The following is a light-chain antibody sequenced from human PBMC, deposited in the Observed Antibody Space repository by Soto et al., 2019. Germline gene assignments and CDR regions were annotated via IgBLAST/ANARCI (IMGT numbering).Light chain of an antibody. Sequence: DIQMTHSPSTLSASVLYRVTITFRSSQSISSWLAWYQQKPGKAPKLLIYDASSLESGVPSRFSGSGSGTEYTLTISSLQPDDFATYYCQQYNSYSTWKFGQGTKVDIK. CDR1: QSISSW. CDR2: DAS. V-gene: IGKV1-5*01. CDR3: QQYNSYSTWK. J-gene: IGKJ1*01.